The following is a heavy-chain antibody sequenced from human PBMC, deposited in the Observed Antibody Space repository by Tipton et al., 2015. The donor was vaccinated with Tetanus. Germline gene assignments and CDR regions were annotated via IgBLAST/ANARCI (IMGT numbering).Heavy chain of an antibody. D-gene: IGHD5-18*01. CDR3: VGRWETTMVYDS. Sequence: TLSLTCNVSGDSFNRRNYYWGWIRQPPGKGLEWIGSISYSGATYGTTYSKPSLRRRVTISVDTSKSQFSLKLTSVTAADTALYYCVGRWETTMVYDSWGQGTLVSVSS. CDR1: GDSFNRRNYY. V-gene: IGHV4-39*01. CDR2: ISYSGATYGTT. J-gene: IGHJ4*02.